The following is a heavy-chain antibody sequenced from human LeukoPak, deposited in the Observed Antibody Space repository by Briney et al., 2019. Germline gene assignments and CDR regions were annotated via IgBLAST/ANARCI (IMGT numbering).Heavy chain of an antibody. CDR3: AREGSGWSYFDY. J-gene: IGHJ4*02. Sequence: SETLSLTCAVYGGSFSGNYWSWIRQPPGKGLEWIGEINHSGSTNYNPSLKSRVTLSVDTSKNQFSLKLSSVTAADTAVYYCAREGSGWSYFDYWGQGTLATVSS. V-gene: IGHV4-34*01. CDR1: GGSFSGNY. CDR2: INHSGST. D-gene: IGHD6-19*01.